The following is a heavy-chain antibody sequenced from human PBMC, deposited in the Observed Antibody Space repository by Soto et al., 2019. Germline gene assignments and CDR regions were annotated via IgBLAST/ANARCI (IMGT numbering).Heavy chain of an antibody. CDR1: GFTFSSYW. D-gene: IGHD3-10*01. CDR2: IKQDGSEK. V-gene: IGHV3-7*01. J-gene: IGHJ4*02. Sequence: GGSLRLSCAASGFTFSSYWMSWVRQAPGKGLEWVANIKQDGSEKYYVDSVKGRFTISRDNAKNSLYLQMNSLRAEDTAVYYCGQLDGSGSYYVYWGQGTLVTVSS. CDR3: GQLDGSGSYYVY.